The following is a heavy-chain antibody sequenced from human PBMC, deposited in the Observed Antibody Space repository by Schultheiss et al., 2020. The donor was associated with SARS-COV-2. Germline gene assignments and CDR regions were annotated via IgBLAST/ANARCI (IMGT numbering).Heavy chain of an antibody. CDR1: GGTFTSYA. CDR2: ISAYNGNT. V-gene: IGHV1-18*01. D-gene: IGHD4-17*01. CDR3: ARRKVGYGDYYFDY. J-gene: IGHJ4*02. Sequence: ASVKVSCKASGGTFTSYAISWVRQAPGQGLEWMGWISAYNGNTNYAQKLQGRVTMTTDTSTSTAYMELRSLRSDDTAVYYCARRKVGYGDYYFDYWGQGTLVTVSS.